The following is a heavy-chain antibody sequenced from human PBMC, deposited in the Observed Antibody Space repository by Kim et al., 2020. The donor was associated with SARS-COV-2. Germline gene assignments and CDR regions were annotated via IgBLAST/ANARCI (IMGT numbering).Heavy chain of an antibody. Sequence: NYSPSLTSRVTISVDTSKNQFSLKLSSVTAADTAVYYCASHDYGDYLPTYWGQGTLVTVSS. J-gene: IGHJ4*02. CDR3: ASHDYGDYLPTY. D-gene: IGHD4-17*01. V-gene: IGHV4-59*08.